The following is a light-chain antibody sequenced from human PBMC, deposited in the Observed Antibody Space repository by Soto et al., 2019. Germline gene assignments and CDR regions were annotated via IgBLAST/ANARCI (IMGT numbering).Light chain of an antibody. CDR1: QSISSW. V-gene: IGKV1-5*03. CDR3: QQYNSYSPRT. Sequence: DIQMTQSPSTLSASVGDRVTITCRASQSISSWLAWYQQKPGKAPKLLIYKASSLESGVPSRFSGSGSGTEFTLTISSLQPDDSATYYCQQYNSYSPRTFGQGTKVDIK. CDR2: KAS. J-gene: IGKJ1*01.